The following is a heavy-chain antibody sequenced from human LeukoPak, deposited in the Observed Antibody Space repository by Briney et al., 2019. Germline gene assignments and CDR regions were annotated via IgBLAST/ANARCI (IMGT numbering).Heavy chain of an antibody. CDR2: INPNSGVT. J-gene: IGHJ3*02. D-gene: IGHD1-14*01. CDR3: ARAVSGTLGGAFDI. CDR1: GYTFIDYF. Sequence: ASVKVSCKASGYTFIDYFIHWMRQTPGQGLESLGWINPNSGVTRYAQKFQGRVTLTRDTAAYMELSSLKYDDTAVYYCARAVSGTLGGAFDIWGQGTAVTVSS. V-gene: IGHV1-2*02.